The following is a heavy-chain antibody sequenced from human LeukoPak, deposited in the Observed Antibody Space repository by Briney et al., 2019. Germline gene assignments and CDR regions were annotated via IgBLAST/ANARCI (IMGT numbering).Heavy chain of an antibody. CDR1: GGSISSYY. Sequence: SETLSLTCTVSGGSISSYYWSWIRQPPGKGLEWIGYIYYSGSTNHNPSLKSRVTISVDTSKNQFSLKLSSVTAADTAVYYCARVLVLRFLEKASWYFDLWGRGTLVTVSS. V-gene: IGHV4-59*01. D-gene: IGHD3-3*01. CDR2: IYYSGST. J-gene: IGHJ2*01. CDR3: ARVLVLRFLEKASWYFDL.